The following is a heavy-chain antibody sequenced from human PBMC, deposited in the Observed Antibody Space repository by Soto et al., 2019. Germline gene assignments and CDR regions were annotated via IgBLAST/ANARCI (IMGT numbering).Heavy chain of an antibody. CDR3: VKGGWLDF. CDR1: GFSFSTFE. Sequence: EVQLLESGGGLVQPGGSLRLSCATSGFSFSTFEMSWVRQAPGRGLEWVSFISDDGSRTYYADAVKGRFTISRDNSKHTLYLQMNSLTAEDTAVYAGVKGGWLDFWGQGTLVTVSS. V-gene: IGHV3-23*01. CDR2: ISDDGSRT. J-gene: IGHJ5*01. D-gene: IGHD3-16*01.